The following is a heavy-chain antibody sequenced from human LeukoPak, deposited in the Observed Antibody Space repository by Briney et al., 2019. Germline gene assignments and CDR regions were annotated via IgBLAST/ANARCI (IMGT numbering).Heavy chain of an antibody. CDR3: ARFSRITWGDWGDAFDI. CDR2: IDDGGNT. V-gene: IGHV4-34*01. D-gene: IGHD2-21*02. J-gene: IGHJ3*02. CDR1: GGSFSDYF. Sequence: SETLSLTRSVYGGSFSDYFWSWIRQSPGKGLEWIGEIDDGGNTNYNPSLMSRVIVSMEKSKKQFSLVMRSVAAADTAVYYCARFSRITWGDWGDAFDIWGQGTTVIVSS.